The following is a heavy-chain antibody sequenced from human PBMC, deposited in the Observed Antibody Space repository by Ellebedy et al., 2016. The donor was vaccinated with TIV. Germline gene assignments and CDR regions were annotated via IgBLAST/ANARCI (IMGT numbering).Heavy chain of an antibody. V-gene: IGHV4-61*03. D-gene: IGHD3-10*01. Sequence: SETLSLXXSVSGGSVSSGSSYWNWIRQSPGKGLEWIGYIHYTGSTNYSPSLESRVTISVDTSKNHISLEVTSVTAADTALYYCARGITMVAHRFDPWGQGTLVTVS. J-gene: IGHJ5*02. CDR3: ARGITMVAHRFDP. CDR2: IHYTGST. CDR1: GGSVSSGSSY.